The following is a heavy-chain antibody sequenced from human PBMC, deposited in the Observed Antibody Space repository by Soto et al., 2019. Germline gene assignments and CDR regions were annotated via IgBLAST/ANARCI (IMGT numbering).Heavy chain of an antibody. CDR3: ARGAEADTYDY. CDR2: INAGNGNT. Sequence: ASVKVSCKASGYTFTSYAMHWVRQAPGQRLEWMGWINAGNGNTKYSQNFQGRVAITRDTSASTAYMELSSLRSEDTAVYYCARGAEADTYDYWGQGTLVTVSS. D-gene: IGHD6-19*01. V-gene: IGHV1-3*01. CDR1: GYTFTSYA. J-gene: IGHJ4*02.